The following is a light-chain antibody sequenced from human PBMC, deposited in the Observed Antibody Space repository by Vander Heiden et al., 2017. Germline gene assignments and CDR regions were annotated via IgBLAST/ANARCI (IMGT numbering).Light chain of an antibody. J-gene: IGKJ3*01. CDR3: QQSYTRPRT. CDR1: RKISTY. CDR2: AAS. Sequence: ILMIQSPSSPFASAGDRVTTTCRTSRKISTYLYWYQQKAGKAPKLLISAASTLQSGVPARFSGSKSGTEFTLTISELQPDDCATFYCQQSYTRPRTFGPGTKVEIK. V-gene: IGKV1-39*01.